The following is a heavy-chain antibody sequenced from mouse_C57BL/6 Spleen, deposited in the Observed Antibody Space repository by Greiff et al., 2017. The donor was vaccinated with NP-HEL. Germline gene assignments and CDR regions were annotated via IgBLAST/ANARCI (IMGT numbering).Heavy chain of an antibody. CDR1: GYSITSGYY. J-gene: IGHJ2*01. CDR2: ISYDGSN. Sequence: VQLQQSGPGLVKPSQSLSLTCSVTGYSITSGYYWNWIRQFPGNKLEWMGYISYDGSNNYNPSLKNRISITRDTSKNQFFLKLNSVTTEDTATYYCARGEKLGFDYWGQGTTLTVSS. D-gene: IGHD4-1*01. CDR3: ARGEKLGFDY. V-gene: IGHV3-6*01.